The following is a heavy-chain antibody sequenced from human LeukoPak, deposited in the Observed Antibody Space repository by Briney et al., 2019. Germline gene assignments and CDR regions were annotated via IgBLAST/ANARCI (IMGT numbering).Heavy chain of an antibody. V-gene: IGHV3-30*03. CDR1: GLSLNSYA. Sequence: PGGSLRLSCAASGLSLNSYAIHWVRQAPGKGLEWVTAISYDGSNKHYADSVRGRFTISRDNSKNTLYLQMNSLRSDDTAVYYCAQGDSEIYYFYHGMDVWGRGTTVTVSS. CDR2: ISYDGSNK. D-gene: IGHD3-16*01. J-gene: IGHJ6*02. CDR3: AQGDSEIYYFYHGMDV.